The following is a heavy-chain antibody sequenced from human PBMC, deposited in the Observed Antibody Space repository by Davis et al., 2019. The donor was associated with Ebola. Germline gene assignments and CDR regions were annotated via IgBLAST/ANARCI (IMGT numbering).Heavy chain of an antibody. D-gene: IGHD3-22*01. V-gene: IGHV3-30-3*01. Sequence: PGGSLRLSCAASGFTFSSYAMHWVRQAPGKGLEWVAVISYDGSNKYYADPVKGRFTISRDNSKNTLYLQMNSLRAEDTAVYYCARDSEGYYDSSGYLLYWGQGTLVTVSS. CDR1: GFTFSSYA. J-gene: IGHJ4*02. CDR3: ARDSEGYYDSSGYLLY. CDR2: ISYDGSNK.